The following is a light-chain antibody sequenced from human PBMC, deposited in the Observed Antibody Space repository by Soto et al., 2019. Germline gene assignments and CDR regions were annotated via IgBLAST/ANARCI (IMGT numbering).Light chain of an antibody. CDR2: AAS. J-gene: IGKJ5*01. CDR1: QGISSY. CDR3: QQLNSYAIT. V-gene: IGKV1-9*01. Sequence: DIQLTQSPSFLSASVGDRVTMTCRASQGISSYLAWYQQKPGKAPKLLIYAASTLQSGVPSRFSGSGSATEFTLTISSLQPEDFATYYCQQLNSYAITFGQGTRLEIK.